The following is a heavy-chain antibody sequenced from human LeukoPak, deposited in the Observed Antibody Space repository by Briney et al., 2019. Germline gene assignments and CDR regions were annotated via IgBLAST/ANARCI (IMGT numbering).Heavy chain of an antibody. CDR1: GITFNIYG. CDR2: ISHDGKHQ. CDR3: AKEHSGWDYFDY. Sequence: GRSLRLSCVASGITFNIYGMHWVRQAPGKGLEWVAGISHDGKHQYFGDSVKGRFTISRDDSAKTVYLQMNNLGPEDTAMYYCAKEHSGWDYFDYWGQGTLVTVSS. V-gene: IGHV3-30*18. D-gene: IGHD5-12*01. J-gene: IGHJ4*02.